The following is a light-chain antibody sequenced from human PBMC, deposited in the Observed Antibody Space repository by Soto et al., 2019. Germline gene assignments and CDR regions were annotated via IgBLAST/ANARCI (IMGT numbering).Light chain of an antibody. J-gene: IGKJ2*01. CDR3: QHYDRLPPYT. CDR2: DAS. CDR1: QDIDNY. V-gene: IGKV1-33*01. Sequence: DIQMTQSPSFLSASVGDTVTIPCQASQDIDNYLNWYQHKPGQAPKLLIYDASYLATGVTSRFSGRGSGTHFTFTISSLRPEDTATYYCQHYDRLPPYTFGQGTTLE.